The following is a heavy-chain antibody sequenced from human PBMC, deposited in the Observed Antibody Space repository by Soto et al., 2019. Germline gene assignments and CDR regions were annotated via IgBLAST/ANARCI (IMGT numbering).Heavy chain of an antibody. CDR3: AKDRRFGYGREPFDY. J-gene: IGHJ4*02. CDR2: ISSGTGTT. CDR1: GFTFSPYA. Sequence: GPLRLSCVASGFTFSPYAMSWVRQAPGTGLEWVSSISSGTGTTYYADSVKGRLTISRDNSKNTLYLQMNSLRAEDTAVYYCAKDRRFGYGREPFDYWGQGTLVTVSS. V-gene: IGHV3-23*01. D-gene: IGHD3-22*01.